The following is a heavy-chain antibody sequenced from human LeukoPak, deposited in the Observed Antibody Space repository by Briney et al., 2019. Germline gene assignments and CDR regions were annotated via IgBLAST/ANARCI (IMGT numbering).Heavy chain of an antibody. V-gene: IGHV3-30*18. Sequence: GGSLRLSCAASGFTFSSYGMHWVRQAPGKGLEWVAVISYDGSNKYYADSVKGRFTISRDNSKNTLYLQMNSLRAEDTAVYYCAKAGTTVTYYYMDVWGKGTTVTVSS. D-gene: IGHD4-17*01. CDR3: AKAGTTVTYYYMDV. CDR1: GFTFSSYG. J-gene: IGHJ6*03. CDR2: ISYDGSNK.